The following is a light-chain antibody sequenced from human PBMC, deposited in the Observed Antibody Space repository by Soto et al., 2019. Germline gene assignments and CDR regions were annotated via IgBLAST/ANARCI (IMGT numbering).Light chain of an antibody. J-gene: IGLJ1*01. V-gene: IGLV1-51*02. CDR3: GTWDSSLSIFV. Sequence: QSVLTQPPSVSAAPGQKVTMSCSGDSSNIGNYYVSWHQQLPGTAPKLLIYENDKRPSGIPDRFSGSKSGTSATLGITGLQTGDEADYYCGTWDSSLSIFVFGTGTKFTVL. CDR2: END. CDR1: SSNIGNYY.